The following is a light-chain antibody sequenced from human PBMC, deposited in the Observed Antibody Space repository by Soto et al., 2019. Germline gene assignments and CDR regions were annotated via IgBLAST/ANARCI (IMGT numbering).Light chain of an antibody. V-gene: IGLV2-23*01. CDR3: CSYAGSSTFYV. CDR2: EAN. Sequence: QSVLTQPASVPGSPGQSITISCAGTSSDVGSYNLVSWYQQHPGKAPKLMIYEANKRPSGVSNRFSGSKSANTASLTISGLQAEDEADYYCCSYAGSSTFYVFGTGTKVTVL. J-gene: IGLJ1*01. CDR1: SSDVGSYNL.